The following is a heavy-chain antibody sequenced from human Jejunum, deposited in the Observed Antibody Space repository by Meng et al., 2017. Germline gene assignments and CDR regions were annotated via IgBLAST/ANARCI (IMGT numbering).Heavy chain of an antibody. Sequence: GGSLRLSCAASGFIFTNYDMSWVRQAPGKGPEGVSTVTIEGGTNYAGSVKGRFSISRDNSKNTLFLQMNSLRVEDTAIYYCAKELANARPFDYWGQGTLVTVSS. D-gene: IGHD2-2*01. CDR3: AKELANARPFDY. CDR1: GFIFTNYD. V-gene: IGHV3-23*01. J-gene: IGHJ4*02. CDR2: VTIEGGT.